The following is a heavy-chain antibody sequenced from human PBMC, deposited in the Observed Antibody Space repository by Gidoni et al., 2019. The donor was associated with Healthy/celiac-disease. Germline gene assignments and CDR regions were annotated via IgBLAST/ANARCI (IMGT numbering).Heavy chain of an antibody. J-gene: IGHJ4*02. D-gene: IGHD2-2*01. CDR2: ISYDGSNK. CDR3: AKDPCSSTSCYLH. CDR1: GFTFSSYG. Sequence: QVQLVESGGGVVQPGRSLRLSCAASGFTFSSYGMHWVRQAPGKGLEWVAVISYDGSNKYYADSVKGRFTISRDNSKNTLYLQMNSLRAEDTAVYYCAKDPCSSTSCYLHWGQGTLVTVSS. V-gene: IGHV3-30*18.